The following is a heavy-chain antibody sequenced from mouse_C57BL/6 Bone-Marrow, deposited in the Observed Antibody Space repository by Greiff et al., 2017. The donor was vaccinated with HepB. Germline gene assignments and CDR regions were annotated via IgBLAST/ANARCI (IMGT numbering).Heavy chain of an antibody. CDR3: ARRGTGTEDWYFDV. CDR1: GYTFTGYW. J-gene: IGHJ1*03. V-gene: IGHV1-9*01. CDR2: ILPGSGST. Sequence: QVQLQQSGAELMKPGASVKLSCKATGYTFTGYWIEWVKQRPGHGLEWIGEILPGSGSTNYNEKFKGKATFTADPSSNTAYMQLSSLTTEDSAIYYCARRGTGTEDWYFDVWGTGTTVTVSS. D-gene: IGHD4-1*01.